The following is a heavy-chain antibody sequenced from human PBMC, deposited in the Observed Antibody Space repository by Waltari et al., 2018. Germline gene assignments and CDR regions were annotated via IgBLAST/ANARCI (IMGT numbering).Heavy chain of an antibody. J-gene: IGHJ6*02. CDR2: SNTPIGNS. V-gene: IGHV1-8*01. D-gene: IGHD6-19*01. Sequence: QVQLVQSGAEVKKPGASVKVSCKASGYTFTSYHLNWVRQAPGPRLEWMGWSNTPIGNSAFADKFQRRVTITRYTSINTAYMELSGLRSEDTAVYYCAREFRSAAGHLNGMDIWGQGTAVTVSS. CDR3: AREFRSAAGHLNGMDI. CDR1: GYTFTSYH.